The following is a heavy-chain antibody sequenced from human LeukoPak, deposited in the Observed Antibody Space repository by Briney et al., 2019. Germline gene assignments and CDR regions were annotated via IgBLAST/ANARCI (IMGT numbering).Heavy chain of an antibody. CDR3: ARAHHGYSYGYDY. D-gene: IGHD5-18*01. Sequence: LPGGSLRLSCAASGFTFSSYDMHWVRQATGKGLEWVSAIGSGGDTYYPGSVKGRFTISRENAKNSLYLHMNSLRVRDTAVYYCARAHHGYSYGYDYWGQGTLVTVSS. V-gene: IGHV3-13*01. J-gene: IGHJ4*02. CDR2: IGSGGDT. CDR1: GFTFSSYD.